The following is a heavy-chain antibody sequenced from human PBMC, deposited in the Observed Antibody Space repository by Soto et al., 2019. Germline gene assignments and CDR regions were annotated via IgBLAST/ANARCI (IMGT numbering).Heavy chain of an antibody. D-gene: IGHD2-2*01. J-gene: IGHJ2*01. V-gene: IGHV1-18*01. CDR3: ARDGDRCTSTRCSPWPDTHFDL. CDR1: GYTFTNYG. CDR2: ISPYNGNT. Sequence: QVQPVQSGDEVKKPGASVKVSCKASGYTFTNYGISWVRQAPGQGLEWMGWISPYNGNTKYPQKLQGRVTMTTDTSTRTSYMELRSLRSDDTAVYFCARDGDRCTSTRCSPWPDTHFDLWGRGTLVTVSS.